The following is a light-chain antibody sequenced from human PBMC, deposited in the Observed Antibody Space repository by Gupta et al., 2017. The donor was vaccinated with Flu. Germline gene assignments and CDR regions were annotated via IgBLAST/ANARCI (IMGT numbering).Light chain of an antibody. Sequence: LTQPHSVSESPGKTVTISCTRSSGSIASNYVQRYQQRPGSSPTTVIYDDNQRPSGVPDRFSGSIDSSSNSASLTSSGLKTEDDSYSSCQYYDSRSCVFGGGTKMTVL. CDR1: SGSIASNY. CDR3: QYYDSRSCV. J-gene: IGLJ3*02. V-gene: IGLV6-57*01. CDR2: DDN.